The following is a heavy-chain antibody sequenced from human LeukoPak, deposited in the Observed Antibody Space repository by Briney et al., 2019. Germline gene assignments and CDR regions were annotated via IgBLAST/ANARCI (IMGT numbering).Heavy chain of an antibody. Sequence: PSETLSLTCAVYGGSFIGYYWSWIRQPPGKGLEWIGEINHSGSTNYNPSLKSRVTISVDTSKNQFSLKLSSVTAADTAVYYCARVARGILTGYLTNWGQGTLVTVSS. J-gene: IGHJ4*02. CDR2: INHSGST. V-gene: IGHV4-34*01. CDR1: GGSFIGYY. CDR3: ARVARGILTGYLTN. D-gene: IGHD3-9*01.